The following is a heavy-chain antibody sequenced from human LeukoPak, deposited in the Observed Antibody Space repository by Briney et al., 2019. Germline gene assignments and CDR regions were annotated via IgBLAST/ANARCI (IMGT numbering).Heavy chain of an antibody. CDR2: IRPEGTTT. CDR1: GFTFSTYW. J-gene: IGHJ4*02. V-gene: IGHV3-74*03. CDR3: ARDLDWLFFDY. D-gene: IGHD3-9*01. Sequence: GGSLRLSCAASGFTFSTYWMHCVRQAPGKGLVWVARIRPEGTTTAYADSVKGRFTISRDNAKNTLFLQMNSLSAEDTAVYYCARDLDWLFFDYWGQGNRVTVSS.